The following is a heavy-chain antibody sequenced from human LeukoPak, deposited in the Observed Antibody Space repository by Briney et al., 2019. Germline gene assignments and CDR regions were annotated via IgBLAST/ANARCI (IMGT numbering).Heavy chain of an antibody. CDR3: ARDPIPAGISYYFDY. V-gene: IGHV1-2*02. J-gene: IGHJ4*02. Sequence: ASVKVSCKASGGTFSSYAISWVRQAPGQGLEWMGWINPNSGGTNYAQKFQGRVTMTRDTSISTAYMELSRLRSDDTAVYYCARDPIPAGISYYFDYWGQGTLVTVSS. CDR2: INPNSGGT. CDR1: GGTFSSYA. D-gene: IGHD2-2*02.